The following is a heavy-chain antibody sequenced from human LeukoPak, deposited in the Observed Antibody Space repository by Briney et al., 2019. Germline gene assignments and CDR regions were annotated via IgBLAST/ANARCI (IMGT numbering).Heavy chain of an antibody. D-gene: IGHD2-15*01. CDR3: ARGAEYCSGGSCYSLDV. CDR2: IIPIFGTA. V-gene: IGHV1-69*06. J-gene: IGHJ6*04. Sequence: AASVKVSCKASGGTFSSYAISWVRQAPGQGLEWMEGIIPIFGTANYAQKFQGRVTITADKSTSTAYMELSRLRSDDTAVYYCARGAEYCSGGSCYSLDVWGKGTTVTVSS. CDR1: GGTFSSYA.